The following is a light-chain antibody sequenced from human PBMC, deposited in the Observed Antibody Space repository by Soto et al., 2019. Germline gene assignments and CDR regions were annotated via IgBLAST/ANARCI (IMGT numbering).Light chain of an antibody. CDR2: AAS. CDR1: QDIRND. Sequence: ALQMTQSPSSLSASVGDRVTITCRVSQDIRNDLGWYQQKPGKTPKLLIFAASSLQSGVPSRFSGSGSGTDFTLTVSSLQPEDFATYYCLQDFNYPWTFGQGTKVEIE. J-gene: IGKJ1*01. CDR3: LQDFNYPWT. V-gene: IGKV1-6*01.